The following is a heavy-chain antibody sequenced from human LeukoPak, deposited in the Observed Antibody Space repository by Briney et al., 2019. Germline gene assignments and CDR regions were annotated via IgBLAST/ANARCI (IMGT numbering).Heavy chain of an antibody. CDR3: AKDNSPKVYCSGGSCYSDY. Sequence: GGSLRLSCAASGFTFSSYAMHWVRQAPGKGLEWVAVISYDGSNKYYADSVKGRFTISRDNSKNTLYLQMNSLRAEDTAVYYCAKDNSPKVYCSGGSCYSDYWGQGTLVTVSS. J-gene: IGHJ4*02. D-gene: IGHD2-15*01. CDR2: ISYDGSNK. CDR1: GFTFSSYA. V-gene: IGHV3-30*04.